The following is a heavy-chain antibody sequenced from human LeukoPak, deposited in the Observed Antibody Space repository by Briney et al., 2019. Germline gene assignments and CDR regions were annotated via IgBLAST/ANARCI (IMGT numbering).Heavy chain of an antibody. CDR2: IYYSGST. CDR1: GGSISSGDYY. D-gene: IGHD6-19*01. J-gene: IGHJ5*02. CDR3: ARGSSGWTTGNWFDP. V-gene: IGHV4-30-4*01. Sequence: SETLSLTCTVSGGSISSGDYYWSWIRQPPGKGLEWIVYIYYSGSTYYNPSLKSRVTISVDTSKNQFSLKLSSVTAADTAVYYCARGSSGWTTGNWFDPWGQGTLVTVSS.